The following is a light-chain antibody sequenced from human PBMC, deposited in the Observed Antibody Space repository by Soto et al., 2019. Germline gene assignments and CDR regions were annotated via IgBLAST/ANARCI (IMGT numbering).Light chain of an antibody. Sequence: DIHMTQSPSTMSASVGARVTITXRASQSIGRWFAWYQQNPGXDPKXXXXDXSSLESGVPSRFRGSGSRTEFTLTISSLQPDYFATYYWQQYNSYYPLTFGGGTRWIS. CDR3: QQYNSYYPLT. V-gene: IGKV1-5*01. CDR1: QSIGRW. CDR2: DXS. J-gene: IGKJ4*01.